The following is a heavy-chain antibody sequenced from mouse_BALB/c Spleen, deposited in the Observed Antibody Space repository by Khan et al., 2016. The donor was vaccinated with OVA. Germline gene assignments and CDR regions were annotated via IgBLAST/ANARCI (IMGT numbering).Heavy chain of an antibody. V-gene: IGHV1-77*01. CDR1: GYTFTYYV. J-gene: IGHJ2*01. CDR2: IYPGSDNA. Sequence: QVQLKESGPELVKPGASVKMSCKASGYTFTYYVITWVKQRTGQGLEWIGEIYPGSDNAYYNERFKGKATLTADKSSNTTHMQLSSLTSEDSAVYFWARGDGYYVDFDYWGQGTTLTVSS. D-gene: IGHD2-3*01. CDR3: ARGDGYYVDFDY.